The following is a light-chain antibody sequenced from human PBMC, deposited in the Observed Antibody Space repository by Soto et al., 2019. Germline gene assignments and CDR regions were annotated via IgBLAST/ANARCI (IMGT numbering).Light chain of an antibody. CDR3: SSYTSSSTVV. CDR1: SRDVGGSNS. Sequence: QSVLTQAASVSGSPGQSITISCTGTSRDVGGSNSVSWYQQHPGKAPKLLIYDVTNRPSGVSNRFSGSKSGNTASLTISGLQAEDEADYYCSSYTSSSTVVFGGGTKLTVL. V-gene: IGLV2-14*01. CDR2: DVT. J-gene: IGLJ2*01.